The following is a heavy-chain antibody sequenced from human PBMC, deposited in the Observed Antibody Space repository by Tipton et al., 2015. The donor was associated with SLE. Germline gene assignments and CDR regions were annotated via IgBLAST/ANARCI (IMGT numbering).Heavy chain of an antibody. CDR1: GGSISSYY. V-gene: IGHV4-59*01. CDR2: IYYSGST. Sequence: GLVKPSETLSLTCTVSGGSISSYYWSWIRQPPGKGLEWIGYIYYSGSTNYNPSLKSRVTISVDTSKNQFSLKLSSVTAADTAVYYCARWGGSRPGYFQHWGQGTLVTVSS. D-gene: IGHD3-16*01. J-gene: IGHJ1*01. CDR3: ARWGGSRPGYFQH.